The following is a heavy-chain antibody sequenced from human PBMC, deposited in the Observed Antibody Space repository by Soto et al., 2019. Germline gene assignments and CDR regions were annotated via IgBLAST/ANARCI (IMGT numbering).Heavy chain of an antibody. Sequence: QVQLVQSGAEVKKPGSSVKVSCKASGGTFSSYTISWVRQAPGQGLEWMGRIIPILGIANYAQKFQGRVTITADKSTSTAYMELSSLRSEDTAVYYCASLGYCSGGMCYSSASYWGQGTLVTVSS. CDR1: GGTFSSYT. CDR3: ASLGYCSGGMCYSSASY. V-gene: IGHV1-69*02. D-gene: IGHD2-15*01. J-gene: IGHJ4*02. CDR2: IIPILGIA.